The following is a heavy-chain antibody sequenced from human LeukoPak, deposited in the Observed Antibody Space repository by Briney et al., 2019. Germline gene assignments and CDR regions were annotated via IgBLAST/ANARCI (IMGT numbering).Heavy chain of an antibody. V-gene: IGHV3-20*04. CDR1: GFTFNDDG. Sequence: PGGSLRLSCAASGFTFNDDGLSGVRHAPGMGLEWVSAINWNGGSTVYADSVKGRFTISRDNAKNSLYLQMNSLRAEDTALYYCARDILIGYCSSVSCYGAFDIWGQGTMVTVSS. J-gene: IGHJ3*02. CDR3: ARDILIGYCSSVSCYGAFDI. CDR2: INWNGGST. D-gene: IGHD2-2*01.